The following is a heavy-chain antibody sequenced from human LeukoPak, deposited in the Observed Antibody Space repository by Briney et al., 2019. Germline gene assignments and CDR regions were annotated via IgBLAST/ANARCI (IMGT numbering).Heavy chain of an antibody. D-gene: IGHD5-18*01. CDR3: ARDESEWGYGYSGAFDY. Sequence: GGSLRLSCAASGFTFSSYSMNWVRQAPGKGLEWVSYISSSSSTIYYADSVKGRFTISRDNAKNSLYLQMNSLRAEDTAVYYCARDESEWGYGYSGAFDYWGQGTLVTVSS. CDR2: ISSSSSTI. CDR1: GFTFSSYS. V-gene: IGHV3-48*04. J-gene: IGHJ4*02.